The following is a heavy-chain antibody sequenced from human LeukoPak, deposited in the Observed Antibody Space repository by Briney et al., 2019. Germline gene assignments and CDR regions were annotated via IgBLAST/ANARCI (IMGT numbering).Heavy chain of an antibody. CDR1: GGSISSSSYY. D-gene: IGHD3-10*01. CDR3: ARDGPRYYYGSGSYHDY. CDR2: IYYSGST. J-gene: IGHJ4*02. V-gene: IGHV4-39*07. Sequence: PSETLSLTCTVSGGSISSSSYYWGWIRQPPGKGLEWIGSIYYSGSTYYNPSLKSRVTISVDTSKNQFSLKLSSVTAADTAVYYCARDGPRYYYGSGSYHDYWGQGTLVTVSS.